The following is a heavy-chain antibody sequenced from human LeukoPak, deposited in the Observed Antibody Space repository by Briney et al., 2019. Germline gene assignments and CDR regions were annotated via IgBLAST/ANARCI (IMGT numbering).Heavy chain of an antibody. V-gene: IGHV3-23*01. CDR3: AKGGLRPSPLYYMDV. CDR2: ISGSGGST. D-gene: IGHD3-16*01. CDR1: GFTFSSYA. Sequence: PGGSLRLSCVASGFTFSSYAMSWVRQAPGKGLGWVSGISGSGGSTYYADSVKGRFTISRDNSKNTLYLQMNSLRAEDTAVYYCAKGGLRPSPLYYMDVWGKGTTVTVSS. J-gene: IGHJ6*03.